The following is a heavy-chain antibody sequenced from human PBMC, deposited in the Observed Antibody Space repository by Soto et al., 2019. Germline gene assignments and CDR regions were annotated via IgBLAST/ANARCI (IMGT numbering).Heavy chain of an antibody. J-gene: IGHJ4*02. Sequence: QVQLVQSGAEVKKPESSVKVSCKAPGGTFSTYAISWVRQAPGQGLEWMGGIIPMFGTANYAQRFQYRVTITADESTNTVYMALSSLRSEDTAVYFCASGIQLWLRRINNGYSGWGQGTLVTVSS. CDR1: GGTFSTYA. D-gene: IGHD5-18*01. CDR3: ASGIQLWLRRINNGYSG. CDR2: IIPMFGTA. V-gene: IGHV1-69*12.